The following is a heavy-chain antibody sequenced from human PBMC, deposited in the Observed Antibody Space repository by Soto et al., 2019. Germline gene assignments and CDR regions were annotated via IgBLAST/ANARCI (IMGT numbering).Heavy chain of an antibody. D-gene: IGHD1-1*01. V-gene: IGHV3-49*03. Sequence: GGSLRLSCTASGFTFGDYAMSWFRQAPGKGLEWVGFIRSKAYGGTTEYAASVKGRFTISRDDSKSIAYLQMNSLKTEDTAVYYCTRDETAETLDYWGQGTLVTVSS. CDR2: IRSKAYGGTT. CDR3: TRDETAETLDY. CDR1: GFTFGDYA. J-gene: IGHJ4*02.